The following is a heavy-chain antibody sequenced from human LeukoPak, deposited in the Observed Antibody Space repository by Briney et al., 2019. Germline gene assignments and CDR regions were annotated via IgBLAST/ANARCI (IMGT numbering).Heavy chain of an antibody. CDR3: AKDELLPKTFDY. Sequence: GGSLRLSCAASGFTFSSYAMSWVRQAPGKGLEWVSAISGSGGSTYYADSVKGRFTIFRDNSKNTLYLQMNSLRAEDTAVYYCAKDELLPKTFDYWGQGTPVTVSS. V-gene: IGHV3-23*01. D-gene: IGHD2-21*01. CDR2: ISGSGGST. CDR1: GFTFSSYA. J-gene: IGHJ4*02.